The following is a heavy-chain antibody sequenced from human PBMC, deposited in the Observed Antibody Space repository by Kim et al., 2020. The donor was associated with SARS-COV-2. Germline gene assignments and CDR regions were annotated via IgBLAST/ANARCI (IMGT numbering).Heavy chain of an antibody. CDR3: TTVAGRESYAFDV. J-gene: IGHJ3*01. CDR1: GFIFSHAW. Sequence: GGSLRLSCAASGFIFSHAWMSWVRQAPGKGLEWVGRVKSKTDGGTRDYAAAVQGRFSISRDDSGDTLYLQMDSLKTDDTALYYCTTVAGRESYAFDVWG. CDR2: VKSKTDGGTR. V-gene: IGHV3-15*01.